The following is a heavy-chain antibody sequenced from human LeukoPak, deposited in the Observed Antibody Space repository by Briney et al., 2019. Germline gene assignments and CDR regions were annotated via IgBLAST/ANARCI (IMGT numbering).Heavy chain of an antibody. Sequence: SETLSLTCTVSGGSINSANHYWGWLRQPPGKGLEWIGSIYYSETTYDNPSLKSRVTISIETSKNQFSLKLSSVTASDTAVYYCARQRADYYYYYVDVWGKGTTVAVS. CDR1: GGSINSANHY. V-gene: IGHV4-39*01. CDR2: IYYSETT. J-gene: IGHJ6*03. CDR3: ARQRADYYYYYVDV.